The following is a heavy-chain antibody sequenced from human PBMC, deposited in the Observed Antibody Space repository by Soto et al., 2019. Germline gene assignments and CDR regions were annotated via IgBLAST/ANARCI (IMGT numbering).Heavy chain of an antibody. D-gene: IGHD3-3*01. V-gene: IGHV3-48*03. J-gene: IGHJ6*02. Sequence: LRLSCAASGFTFSSYEMNWVRQAPGQGLEWVSYISDSGGTVYYADSVKGRFTVSRDNAQNSVYLQMNSLRTGDTAVYYCARDLLHYDFWSGYSAYFYYGMAVWGPGTTVTVSS. CDR1: GFTFSSYE. CDR3: ARDLLHYDFWSGYSAYFYYGMAV. CDR2: ISDSGGTV.